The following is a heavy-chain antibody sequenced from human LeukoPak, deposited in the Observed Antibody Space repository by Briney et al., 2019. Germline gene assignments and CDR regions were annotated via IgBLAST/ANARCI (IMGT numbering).Heavy chain of an antibody. J-gene: IGHJ6*02. CDR1: GFTFSSYG. Sequence: PGRSLRLSCAAPGFTFSSYGMHWVRQAPGKGLEWVAVISYDGSNKYYADSVKGRFTISRDNSKNTLYLQMNSLRAEDTAVYYCAKDRGLPDFYYYYGMDVWGQGTTVTVSS. D-gene: IGHD3-10*01. CDR3: AKDRGLPDFYYYYGMDV. CDR2: ISYDGSNK. V-gene: IGHV3-30*18.